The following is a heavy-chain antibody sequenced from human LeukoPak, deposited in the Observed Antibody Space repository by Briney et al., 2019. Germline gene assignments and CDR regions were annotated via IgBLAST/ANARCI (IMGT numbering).Heavy chain of an antibody. CDR2: IYYSGST. V-gene: IGHV4-59*12. CDR3: ARGTSYHGSGTGWFDP. J-gene: IGHJ5*02. Sequence: PSETLSLTCTVSGGSISSYYWSWIRQPPGQGLEWIGYIYYSGSTNRNPSLKSRVTISVDTSKNQLSLKLSSVSSADTALYYCARGTSYHGSGTGWFDPWGQGTLVTVSS. CDR1: GGSISSYY. D-gene: IGHD3-10*01.